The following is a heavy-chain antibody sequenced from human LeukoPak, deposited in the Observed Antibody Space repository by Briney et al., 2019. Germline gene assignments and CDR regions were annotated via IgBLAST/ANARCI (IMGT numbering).Heavy chain of an antibody. CDR3: ARGLSNCSGGSCYSLTYYYYYGMDV. CDR1: GESVSAYY. V-gene: IGHV4-34*01. D-gene: IGHD2-15*01. Sequence: PSETLSLTCAVYGESVSAYYWNWIRQTAGKGLEWIGEIKHSGNTKYNPSLKSRVTISVDTSKNQFSLKLSSVTAADTAVYYCARGLSNCSGGSCYSLTYYYYYGMDVWGKGTTVTVSS. J-gene: IGHJ6*04. CDR2: IKHSGNT.